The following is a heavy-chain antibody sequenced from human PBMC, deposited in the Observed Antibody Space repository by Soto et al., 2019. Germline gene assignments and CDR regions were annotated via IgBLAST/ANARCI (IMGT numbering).Heavy chain of an antibody. V-gene: IGHV4-34*01. CDR1: GRSFSGYY. D-gene: IGHD4-17*01. J-gene: IGHJ4*02. CDR2: INHTGST. Sequence: QVQLQQWGAGLLKPSETLSLTCAVYGRSFSGYYWSWIRQPPGKGLAWIGEINHTGSTNYNPSLKRRVPISVHTSQTQFSLNLSSVTAADWTVYYCARAYGGNSGVFDYWGQGTLVTVSS. CDR3: ARAYGGNSGVFDY.